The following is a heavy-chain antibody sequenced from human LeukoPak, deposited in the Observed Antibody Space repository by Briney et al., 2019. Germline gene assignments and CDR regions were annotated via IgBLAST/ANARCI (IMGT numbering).Heavy chain of an antibody. CDR1: GFTFSTYA. CDR3: AKDSGPYASGDYGH. D-gene: IGHD3-22*01. CDR2: ISCVGVTT. V-gene: IGHV3-23*01. Sequence: PGGSLRLSCAASGFTFSTYAVSWVRQAAGKRVEWFSVISCVGVTTYYTASVKSRFTTSRDNSTNTLFLQMNSLRAEDTAVYYCAKDSGPYASGDYGHWGQGTLVTVSS. J-gene: IGHJ4*02.